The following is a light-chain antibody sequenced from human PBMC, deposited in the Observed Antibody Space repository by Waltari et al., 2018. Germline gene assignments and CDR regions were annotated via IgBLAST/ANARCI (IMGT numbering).Light chain of an antibody. CDR1: SSDSGGYNY. Sequence: SALTQPDSVSGSPGQSITISCSGISSDSGGYNYVSWYQQHPGEAPKVFIYDVTNRTSGVSNHFSGSKSGSSASLIISGLQPADEAVYYCSSFTSSTTGIFGGETKLTVL. CDR2: DVT. V-gene: IGLV2-14*03. J-gene: IGLJ2*01. CDR3: SSFTSSTTGI.